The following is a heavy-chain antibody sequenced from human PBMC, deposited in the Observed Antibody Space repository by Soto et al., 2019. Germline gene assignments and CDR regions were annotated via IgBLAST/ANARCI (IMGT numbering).Heavy chain of an antibody. CDR1: GGSISSSNW. Sequence: QVQLQESGPGLVKPSGTLSLTCAVSGGSISSSNWWSWVRQPPGKGLEWIGEIYHSGSTNYNPSLKSRVPISVDKSKNPSSPKLSSVTAAATAVYYCARENSSSWYRADAFDIWGQGTMVTVSS. D-gene: IGHD6-13*01. V-gene: IGHV4-4*02. CDR2: IYHSGST. J-gene: IGHJ3*02. CDR3: ARENSSSWYRADAFDI.